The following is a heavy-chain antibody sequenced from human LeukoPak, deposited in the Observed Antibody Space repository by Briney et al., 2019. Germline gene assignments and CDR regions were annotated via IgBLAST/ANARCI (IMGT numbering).Heavy chain of an antibody. CDR3: AKDPYYYGSGSTYFDY. V-gene: IGHV3-30*18. D-gene: IGHD3-10*01. J-gene: IGHJ4*02. CDR2: MSYDGSNK. Sequence: GGSLRLSCAASGFTFSSYGMHWVRQAPGKGLEWVAVMSYDGSNKYYADSVKGRFTISRDNSKNTLYLQMNSLRAEDTAVYYCAKDPYYYGSGSTYFDYWGQGTLVTVSS. CDR1: GFTFSSYG.